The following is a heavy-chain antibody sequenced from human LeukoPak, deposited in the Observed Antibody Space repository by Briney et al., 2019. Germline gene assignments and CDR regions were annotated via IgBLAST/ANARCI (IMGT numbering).Heavy chain of an antibody. V-gene: IGHV3-21*01. J-gene: IGHJ3*02. CDR1: GFTLNNYS. Sequence: GGSLRLSCAASGFTLNNYSMNWVRQAPGKGLEWVSSINSSSIYIYYADSLKGRFTISRDNAKNSLYLQMNSLRAEDTAVYYCAREDRYCSSTSCSGNAFDIWGQGTMVTVSS. CDR3: AREDRYCSSTSCSGNAFDI. D-gene: IGHD2-2*01. CDR2: INSSSIYI.